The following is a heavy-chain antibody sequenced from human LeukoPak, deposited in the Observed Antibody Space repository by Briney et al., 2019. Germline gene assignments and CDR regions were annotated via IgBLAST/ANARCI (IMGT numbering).Heavy chain of an antibody. CDR2: IYYSGST. Sequence: SETLSLTCTVSGGSISSSSYYWGWIRQPPGKGLEWIGSIYYSGSTYYNPSLESRVTISVDTSKNQFSLKLSSVTAADTAVYYCARSPVRGSLYYMDVWGKGTTVTVSS. V-gene: IGHV4-39*01. CDR3: ARSPVRGSLYYMDV. D-gene: IGHD3-10*01. CDR1: GGSISSSSYY. J-gene: IGHJ6*03.